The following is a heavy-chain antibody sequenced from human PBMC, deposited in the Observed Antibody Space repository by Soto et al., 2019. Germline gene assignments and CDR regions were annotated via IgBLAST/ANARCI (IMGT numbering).Heavy chain of an antibody. V-gene: IGHV3-15*01. CDR1: GFSFSDAW. CDR2: IKRRVEGGTT. D-gene: IGHD5-12*01. Sequence: EVQLVESGGGLVKPGGSLRLSCAASGFSFSDAWMTWVRQAPGKGLEWVGRIKRRVEGGTTDYAAPVKGRFTISRDDSENTSYLQMNSLKTEDTAVYHCVASGFWGQGTLVTVSS. CDR3: VASGF. J-gene: IGHJ4*02.